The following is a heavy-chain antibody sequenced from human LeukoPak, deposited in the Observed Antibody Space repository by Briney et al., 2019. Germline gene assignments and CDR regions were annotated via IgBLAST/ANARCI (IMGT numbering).Heavy chain of an antibody. Sequence: GGSLRLSCAASGFTSSSYGMSWVRQAPGKGLEWVSGISNSGGSTYYADSVKGRFTISRDNSKNTLYLQMNSLRAEDTALYYCAKDRNSGSYYQTGDFHYWGQGTLVTVSS. D-gene: IGHD1-26*01. J-gene: IGHJ4*02. CDR1: GFTSSSYG. CDR3: AKDRNSGSYYQTGDFHY. V-gene: IGHV3-23*01. CDR2: ISNSGGST.